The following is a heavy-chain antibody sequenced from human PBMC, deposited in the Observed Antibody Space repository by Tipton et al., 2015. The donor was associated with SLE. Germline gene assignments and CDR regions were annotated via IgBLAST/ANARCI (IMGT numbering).Heavy chain of an antibody. D-gene: IGHD6-13*01. J-gene: IGHJ4*02. CDR2: IYYSGST. CDR3: ARDSSSSFDY. Sequence: TLSLTCTVSGGSISSSSYYWGWIRQPPEKGLEWIGYIYYSGSTNYNPSLKSRVTISVDTSKNQFSLKLSSVTAADTAVYYCARDSSSSFDYWGQGTLVTVSS. V-gene: IGHV4-61*01. CDR1: GGSISSSSYY.